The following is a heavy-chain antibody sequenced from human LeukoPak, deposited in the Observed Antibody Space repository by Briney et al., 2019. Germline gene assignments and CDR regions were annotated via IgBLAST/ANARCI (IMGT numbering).Heavy chain of an antibody. Sequence: PGGSLRLSCTASGFKFDDYGMTWVRQAPGKGLEWVSTFTGRGGSTFYADSVKGRFTISRDISKNTLYLQMHSLRAEDTAVYYCAKGDQPLLYGGAFDYWGQGTLVTVSS. D-gene: IGHD2-2*02. CDR2: FTGRGGST. CDR3: AKGDQPLLYGGAFDY. J-gene: IGHJ4*02. CDR1: GFKFDDYG. V-gene: IGHV3-23*01.